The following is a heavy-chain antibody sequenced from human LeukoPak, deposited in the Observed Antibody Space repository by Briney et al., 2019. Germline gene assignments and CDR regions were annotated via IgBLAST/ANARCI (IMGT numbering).Heavy chain of an antibody. CDR1: GFTFSDYY. D-gene: IGHD6-19*01. CDR3: ARDFKAVAGTSHEVFDY. Sequence: KPGGSLRLSCAASGFTFSDYYMSWIRQAPGKGLEWVSFISSSSSYTNYADSVKGRFTISRDNAKNSLYLQVNSLSAEDTAVYYCARDFKAVAGTSHEVFDYWGQGTLVTVSS. CDR2: ISSSSSYT. J-gene: IGHJ4*02. V-gene: IGHV3-11*05.